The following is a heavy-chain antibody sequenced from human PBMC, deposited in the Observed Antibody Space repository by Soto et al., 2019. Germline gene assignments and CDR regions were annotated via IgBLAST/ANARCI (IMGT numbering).Heavy chain of an antibody. CDR1: GFSLNTGGVG. Sequence: ITLKESGPTLVKPTQTLTLTCTFSGFSLNTGGVGVGWVRQPRGKAMEWLALIYWDGDERYRPSLRSRLNITKDTINNQVVLTMTNMDPEDTATYYCVRNWRYYGGDYYYGMDAWGQGTTVTVSS. CDR3: VRNWRYYGGDYYYGMDA. CDR2: IYWDGDE. J-gene: IGHJ6*02. D-gene: IGHD3-10*01. V-gene: IGHV2-5*02.